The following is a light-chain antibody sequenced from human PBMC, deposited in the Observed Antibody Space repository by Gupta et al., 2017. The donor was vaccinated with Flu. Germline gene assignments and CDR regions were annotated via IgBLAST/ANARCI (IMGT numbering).Light chain of an antibody. CDR3: LQSYITPRT. CDR1: ERVTSY. Sequence: PSSLSASGGDRVTLTCRTSERVTSYLSWYQQKPGKAPKLLIYASSTLRSGVPSRFSGRGSGTEVTLTISSFQPEDSATYYCLQSYITPRTFGQGTRVEIK. V-gene: IGKV1-39*01. CDR2: ASS. J-gene: IGKJ5*01.